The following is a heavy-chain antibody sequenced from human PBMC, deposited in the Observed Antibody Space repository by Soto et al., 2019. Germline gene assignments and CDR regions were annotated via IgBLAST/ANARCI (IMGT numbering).Heavy chain of an antibody. Sequence: SVKVSCKASGGTFSSYAISWVRQAPGQGLEWMGGIIPIFGTANYAQKFQGRVTITADKSTGTAYMELSSLRSEDTAVYYCARFRSLLEWIYREDYYYYGMDVWGQGTTVTVSS. CDR2: IIPIFGTA. CDR1: GGTFSSYA. J-gene: IGHJ6*02. D-gene: IGHD3-3*01. CDR3: ARFRSLLEWIYREDYYYYGMDV. V-gene: IGHV1-69*06.